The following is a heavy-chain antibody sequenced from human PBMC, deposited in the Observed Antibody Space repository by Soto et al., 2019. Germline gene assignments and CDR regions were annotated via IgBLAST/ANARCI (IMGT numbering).Heavy chain of an antibody. Sequence: QVTLKESGPVLVKPTETLTLICTVSGLSITDSEMGVSWFRQPPGQPLGWLAHIDSSGEKSYRTFLKSRLAISKYTSKSQIVLTMTSMAPADTATYYCARRHLAVAVSPWFDPWCQGLPVTVSS. CDR1: GLSITDSEMG. D-gene: IGHD6-19*01. CDR3: ARRHLAVAVSPWFDP. V-gene: IGHV2-26*01. J-gene: IGHJ5*02. CDR2: IDSSGEK.